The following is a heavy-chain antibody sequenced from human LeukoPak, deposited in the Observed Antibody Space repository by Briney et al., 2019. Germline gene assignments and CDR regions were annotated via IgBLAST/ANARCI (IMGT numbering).Heavy chain of an antibody. Sequence: SETLSLTCTVSADSVSSYYWSWIRQPPGKGLEWNGHIYYTGTTDYNPSLRSRVTISIDTTKNQFSLKLRSVTAADTAVYYCARARYSHNWVPTIDYWGQGTLVTVSS. CDR3: ARARYSHNWVPTIDY. CDR1: ADSVSSYY. D-gene: IGHD1-1*01. V-gene: IGHV4-59*02. CDR2: IYYTGTT. J-gene: IGHJ4*01.